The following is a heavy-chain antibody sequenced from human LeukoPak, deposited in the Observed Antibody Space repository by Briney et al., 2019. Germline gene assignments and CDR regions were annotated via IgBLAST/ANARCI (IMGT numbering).Heavy chain of an antibody. CDR2: ISTASDYI. V-gene: IGHV3-21*01. J-gene: IGHJ4*02. CDR3: AKDSAEVVVAAIAPYFDY. D-gene: IGHD2-15*01. CDR1: GFTFSSYN. Sequence: PGGSLRLSCAASGFTFSSYNMNWVRQAPGKGLEWVSSISTASDYIYYADSLKGRFTISRDNAKNSLYLQMNSLRAEDTAVYYCAKDSAEVVVAAIAPYFDYWGQGTLVTVSS.